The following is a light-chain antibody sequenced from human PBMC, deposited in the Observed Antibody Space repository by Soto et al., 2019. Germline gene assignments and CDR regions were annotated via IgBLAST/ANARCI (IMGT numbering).Light chain of an antibody. V-gene: IGKV1-5*01. CDR3: QQYNSYSPWT. CDR1: QSISNR. Sequence: DIQMTQSPSTLSASVGDRVTITFRASQSISNRLAWYQQKPGKAPKVLIYDASSLEGGVPSRFSGTGSATEFILTISSLQPDDFATYYCQQYNSYSPWTFGQGTKVDIK. CDR2: DAS. J-gene: IGKJ1*01.